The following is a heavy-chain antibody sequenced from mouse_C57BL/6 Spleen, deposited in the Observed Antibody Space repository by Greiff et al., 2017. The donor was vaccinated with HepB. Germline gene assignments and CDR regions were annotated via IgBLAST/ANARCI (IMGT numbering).Heavy chain of an antibody. D-gene: IGHD1-1*01. CDR3: ARGDYYGSRSYFDY. CDR1: GYTFTSYW. V-gene: IGHV1-69*01. CDR2: LDPSDSYT. Sequence: QVQLQQPGAELVMPGASVKLSCKASGYTFTSYWMHWVKQRPGQGLEWIGELDPSDSYTNYNQKFKGKSTLTVDKYSSTAYMQLSSLTSEDSAVYYSARGDYYGSRSYFDYWGQGPTLTLSS. J-gene: IGHJ2*01.